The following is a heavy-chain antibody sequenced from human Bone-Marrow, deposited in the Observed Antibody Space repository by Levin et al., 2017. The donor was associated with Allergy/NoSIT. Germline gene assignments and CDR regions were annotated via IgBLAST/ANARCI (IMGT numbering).Heavy chain of an antibody. CDR2: INPNSGNT. D-gene: IGHD2-15*01. CDR1: GYSFTSYN. CDR3: ARGDCYSGSCYGPDWLDP. J-gene: IGHJ5*02. V-gene: IGHV1-8*01. Sequence: ASVKVSCKTSGYSFTSYNVYWVRQAPGQGLEYMGYINPNSGNTGYAQKFQGRVTMTRNSSITTAYMKLSGLRFEDTAIYYCARGDCYSGSCYGPDWLDPWGQGTQVTVSS.